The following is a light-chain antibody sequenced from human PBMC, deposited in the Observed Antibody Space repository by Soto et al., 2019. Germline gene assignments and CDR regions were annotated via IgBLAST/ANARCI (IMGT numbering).Light chain of an antibody. CDR3: SSFTRIVGL. CDR2: DVS. CDR1: VSEVAGYTY. Sequence: QSVLTQPASGSGSPGQTITISCTGAVSEVAGYTYVSWYQQHPGKGPKVIIYDVSNRPLGVSNRFSGSKSGTTASLTISGLQAEDEADYYCSSFTRIVGLFGGGTQLTVL. J-gene: IGLJ2*01. V-gene: IGLV2-14*03.